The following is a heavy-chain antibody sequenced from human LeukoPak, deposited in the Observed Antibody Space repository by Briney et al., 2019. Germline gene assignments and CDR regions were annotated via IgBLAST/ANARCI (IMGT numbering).Heavy chain of an antibody. J-gene: IGHJ4*02. V-gene: IGHV4-59*01. CDR1: GGSISSYY. Sequence: SETLSLTCTVSGGSISSYYWSWIRQPPGKGLEWIGYIYYSGSTNYNPPLKSRVTISVDTSKNQFSLKLSSVTAADTAVYYCARALLVGIDYWGQGTLVTVSS. CDR2: IYYSGST. CDR3: ARALLVGIDY. D-gene: IGHD2-8*02.